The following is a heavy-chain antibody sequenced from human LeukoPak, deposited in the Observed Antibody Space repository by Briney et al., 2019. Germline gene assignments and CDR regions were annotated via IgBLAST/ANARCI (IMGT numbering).Heavy chain of an antibody. D-gene: IGHD3-3*01. Sequence: SVKVSCKASGFAFTSSAVQWVRQARGQRLEWIGWIVVGSGNTNYAQKFQERVTITRDMSTSTAYMELSSLRSEDTAVYYCAADRGITIFGVVIHDNWFDPWGQGTLVTVSS. J-gene: IGHJ5*02. CDR1: GFAFTSSA. CDR2: IVVGSGNT. CDR3: AADRGITIFGVVIHDNWFDP. V-gene: IGHV1-58*01.